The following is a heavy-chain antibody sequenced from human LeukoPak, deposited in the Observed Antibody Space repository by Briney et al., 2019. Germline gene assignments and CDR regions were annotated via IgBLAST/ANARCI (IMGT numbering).Heavy chain of an antibody. Sequence: PGGSLRLSCAASGFTFSDYYMSWIRQAPGKGLEWVSYISSSGSTIYYADSVKGRFTISRDNAKNSLYLQMNSLRAEDTAVYYCARAQTYYDFWSGPTYYYYGMDVWGQGTTATVSS. D-gene: IGHD3-3*01. CDR3: ARAQTYYDFWSGPTYYYYGMDV. CDR2: ISSSGSTI. CDR1: GFTFSDYY. J-gene: IGHJ6*02. V-gene: IGHV3-11*01.